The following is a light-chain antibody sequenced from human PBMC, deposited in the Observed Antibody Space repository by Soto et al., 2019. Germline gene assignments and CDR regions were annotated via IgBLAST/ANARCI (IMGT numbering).Light chain of an antibody. J-gene: IGLJ2*01. CDR3: QSYDNSLSGHVV. CDR2: DNN. V-gene: IGLV1-40*01. CDR1: SSNIGALYD. Sequence: QSVLTQPPSVSGAPGQRVTISCTGSSSNIGALYDVNWYQQLPGTAPKLLIYDNNNRPSGVPDRLSGSKCGTSASLAITGLHAEDEADYYCQSYDNSLSGHVVFGGGTKLTVL.